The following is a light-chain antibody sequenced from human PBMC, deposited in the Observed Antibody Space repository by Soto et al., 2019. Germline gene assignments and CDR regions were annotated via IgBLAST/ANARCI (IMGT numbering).Light chain of an antibody. CDR1: QSISTK. V-gene: IGKV3-15*01. CDR3: QQYHNWPPWT. Sequence: EIVMTQSPATLSVSPGERATLSCRASQSISTKLAWYQQKPGQAPRLLIYDASTRATGLPARFSGGGSGTEFTLTISSLQSEDFAVYYCQQYHNWPPWTFGQGTKAELK. CDR2: DAS. J-gene: IGKJ1*01.